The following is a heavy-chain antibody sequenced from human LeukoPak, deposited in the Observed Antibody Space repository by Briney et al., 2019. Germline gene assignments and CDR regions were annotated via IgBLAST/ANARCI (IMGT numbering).Heavy chain of an antibody. D-gene: IGHD3-22*01. J-gene: IGHJ4*02. V-gene: IGHV3-20*01. CDR2: INWSGDVT. CDR3: ARDMELDYNYVNSGFYPNDY. Sequence: PGGSLRLSCAASGFKFEDYGMSWVRQVPGKGLEWVAGINWSGDVTGFADSVKGRFIVSRDNAKRSLYLQMNSLRAEDTALYHCARDMELDYNYVNSGFYPNDYWGQGTLVTVSS. CDR1: GFKFEDYG.